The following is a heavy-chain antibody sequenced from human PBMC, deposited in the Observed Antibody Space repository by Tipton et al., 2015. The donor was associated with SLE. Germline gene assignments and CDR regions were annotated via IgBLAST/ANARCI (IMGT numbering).Heavy chain of an antibody. J-gene: IGHJ4*02. D-gene: IGHD7-27*01. CDR2: ISSGGSTI. CDR3: ARTGEGDY. V-gene: IGHV3-48*03. Sequence: SLRLSCAASGFTFSTYEMNWVRQAPGKGLEWVSYISSGGSTIYYADSVKGRFTISRDNAKNSLYLQMNSLRAEDTAVYYCARTGEGDYWGQGTLVTVSS. CDR1: GFTFSTYE.